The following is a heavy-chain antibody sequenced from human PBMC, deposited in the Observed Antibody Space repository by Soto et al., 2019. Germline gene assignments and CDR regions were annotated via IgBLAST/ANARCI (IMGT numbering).Heavy chain of an antibody. CDR3: ARGRNRQTRFTTMTGLSDY. V-gene: IGHV1-2*02. CDR2: INPNSGGT. CDR1: GYTFTGYY. J-gene: IGHJ4*02. Sequence: QVQLVQSGAEVKKPGASVKVSCKASGYTFTGYYMHWVRQAPGQGLEWMGWINPNSGGTNYAQKFQGRVTMTRDTSISTAYMELSRLRSDDTAVYYCARGRNRQTRFTTMTGLSDYWGQGTLVTVSS. D-gene: IGHD3-22*01.